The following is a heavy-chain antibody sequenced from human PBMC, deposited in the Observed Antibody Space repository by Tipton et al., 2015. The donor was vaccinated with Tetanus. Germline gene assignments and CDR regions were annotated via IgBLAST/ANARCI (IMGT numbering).Heavy chain of an antibody. CDR2: IWYDGSNK. J-gene: IGHJ4*02. Sequence: SLRLSCAASGFTFSSYGMHWVRQAPGKGLEWVAVIWYDGSNKYYADSVEGRFTISRDNSKNTLYLQMNSLRAEDTAVYYCARDDTIFGVVHYYFDYWGQGTLVTVSS. CDR1: GFTFSSYG. D-gene: IGHD3-3*01. V-gene: IGHV3-33*01. CDR3: ARDDTIFGVVHYYFDY.